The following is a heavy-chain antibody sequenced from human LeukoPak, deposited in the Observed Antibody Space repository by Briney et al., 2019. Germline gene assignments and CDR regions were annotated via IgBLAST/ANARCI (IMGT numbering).Heavy chain of an antibody. CDR3: AKDGVITMVQGANFDY. CDR2: ISGSGGST. Sequence: GGSLRLSCAASGFTSSSYAMSWVRQAPGKGLEWVSAISGSGGSTYYADSVKGRFTISRDNSNNTLYLQMNSLRAEDTAVYYCAKDGVITMVQGANFDYWGQGTLVTVSS. CDR1: GFTSSSYA. D-gene: IGHD3-10*01. V-gene: IGHV3-23*01. J-gene: IGHJ4*02.